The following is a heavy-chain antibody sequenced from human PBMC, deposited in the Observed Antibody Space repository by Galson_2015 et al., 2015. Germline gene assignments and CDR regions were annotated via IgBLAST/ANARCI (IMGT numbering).Heavy chain of an antibody. CDR3: ATVSGWYYFDY. CDR2: FDPEDGET. Sequence: SVKVSCKASGYTLTELSMHWVRQAPGKGLEWMGGFDPEDGETIYAQKFQGRVTMTKDTSTDTAYMELSSLRSEDTAVYYCATVSGWYYFDYWGQGTLVTVSS. CDR1: GYTLTELS. V-gene: IGHV1-24*01. D-gene: IGHD6-19*01. J-gene: IGHJ4*02.